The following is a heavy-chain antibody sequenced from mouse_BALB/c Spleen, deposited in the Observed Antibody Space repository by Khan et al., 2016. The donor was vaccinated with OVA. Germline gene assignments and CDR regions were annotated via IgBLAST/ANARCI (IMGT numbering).Heavy chain of an antibody. D-gene: IGHD3-1*01. CDR3: ARGGSSGPAWFTS. Sequence: EVQLQESGPGLVKPSQSLSLTCSVTGYSITSGYFWNWIRQFPENKLEWMGYIRYDGDSNYNPSLINRISITRDTSKNQFFLRLNSVTPEDTATYYWARGGSSGPAWFTSWGQGTLLTVSA. CDR2: IRYDGDS. CDR1: GYSITSGYF. J-gene: IGHJ3*01. V-gene: IGHV3-6*02.